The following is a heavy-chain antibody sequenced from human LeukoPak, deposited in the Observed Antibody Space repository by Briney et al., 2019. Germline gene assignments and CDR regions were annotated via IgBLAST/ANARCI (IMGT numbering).Heavy chain of an antibody. CDR3: ARDGGYSYGLDY. CDR2: INPNSGGT. D-gene: IGHD5-18*01. V-gene: IGHV1-2*02. J-gene: IGHJ4*02. Sequence: ASVKVSCKASGYTFTGYYTHWVRQAPGQGLEWMGWINPNSGGTNYAQKFQGRVTMTRDTSISTAYMELSRLRSDDTAVYYCARDGGYSYGLDYWGQGTLVTVSS. CDR1: GYTFTGYY.